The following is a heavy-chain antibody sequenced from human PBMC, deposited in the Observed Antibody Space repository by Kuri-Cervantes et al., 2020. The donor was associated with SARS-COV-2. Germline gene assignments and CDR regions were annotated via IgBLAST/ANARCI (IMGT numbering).Heavy chain of an antibody. Sequence: SETLSLTCTVSGGSISSYYWGWIRQPPGKGLEWIGYIYYSGSTNYNPSLKSRVTISVDTSKNQFSLKLSSVTAADTAVYYCARGGYSSSWYRNWFDPWGQGTLVTVSS. V-gene: IGHV4-59*12. J-gene: IGHJ5*02. CDR1: GGSISSYY. CDR2: IYYSGST. D-gene: IGHD6-13*01. CDR3: ARGGYSSSWYRNWFDP.